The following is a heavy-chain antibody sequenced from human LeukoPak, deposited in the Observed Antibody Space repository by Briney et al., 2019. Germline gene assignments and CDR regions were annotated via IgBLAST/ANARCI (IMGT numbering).Heavy chain of an antibody. CDR1: GGSISSGSYY. CDR3: ARDRIGYQLPARPYYYYYYMDV. D-gene: IGHD2-2*01. CDR2: IYTSGST. Sequence: SETLSLSCSVSGGSISSGSYYWSRIRQPAGKGLEWIGRIYTSGSTNYNPSLKSRVTISVDTSKNQFSLKLSSVTAADTAVYYCARDRIGYQLPARPYYYYYYMDVWGKGTTVTISS. J-gene: IGHJ6*03. V-gene: IGHV4-61*02.